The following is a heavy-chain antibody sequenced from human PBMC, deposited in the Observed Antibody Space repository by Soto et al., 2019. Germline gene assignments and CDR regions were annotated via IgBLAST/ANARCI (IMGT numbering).Heavy chain of an antibody. CDR3: ARDRGIAVAADYYYGMDV. J-gene: IGHJ6*02. CDR2: IWYDGSNK. D-gene: IGHD6-19*01. CDR1: GFTFSSYG. V-gene: IGHV3-33*01. Sequence: QVQLVESGGGVVQPGRSLRLSCAASGFTFSSYGMHWVRQAPGKGLEWVAVIWYDGSNKYYADSVKGRFTISRDNSKNTLYLQMNSLRAEDTAVYYCARDRGIAVAADYYYGMDVWGQGTTVTVSS.